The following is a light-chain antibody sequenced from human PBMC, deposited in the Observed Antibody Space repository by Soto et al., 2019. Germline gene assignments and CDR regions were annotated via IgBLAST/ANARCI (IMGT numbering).Light chain of an antibody. CDR2: EVS. V-gene: IGLV2-14*03. Sequence: QSALTQPASVSGSPGQSITISCTGTSSDVGGYNYVSWFQQHPGKAPKLKIYEVSNRPSGVSNRFSCSKSGYTASLTISELHAEDEADYYCTSFTSSSTWVFGGGTKLTVL. CDR1: SSDVGGYNY. CDR3: TSFTSSSTWV. J-gene: IGLJ3*02.